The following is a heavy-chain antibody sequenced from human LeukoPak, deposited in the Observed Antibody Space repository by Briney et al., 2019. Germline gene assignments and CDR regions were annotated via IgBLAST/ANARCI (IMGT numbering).Heavy chain of an antibody. CDR2: INPSSGDT. CDR3: ARKSAGFLAA. CDR1: GYTFTGDQ. D-gene: IGHD2/OR15-2a*01. V-gene: IGHV1-2*02. J-gene: IGHJ5*02. Sequence: ASVKVSCKASGYTFTGDQIYWLRQAPGQGLEWVGWINPSSGDTLYEEKFRGRVTMTRDKSISSAYMELSSLRSDDTAVYYCARKSAGFLAAWGQGTLVTVSS.